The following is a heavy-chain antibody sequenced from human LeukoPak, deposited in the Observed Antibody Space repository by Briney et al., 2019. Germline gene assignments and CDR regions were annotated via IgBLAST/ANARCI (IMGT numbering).Heavy chain of an antibody. CDR1: GCTFTSYD. CDR2: MNPDSGNT. J-gene: IGHJ4*02. Sequence: ASVKVSCKASGCTFTSYDINWVRQATGQGLEWMGWMNPDSGNTGYAQNFQGRVTMTSNTSISTAYMELSSLRSEDTAVYYCARGSFRGYCSSTSCYTVNYWGQGTLVTVSS. V-gene: IGHV1-8*01. CDR3: ARGSFRGYCSSTSCYTVNY. D-gene: IGHD2-2*02.